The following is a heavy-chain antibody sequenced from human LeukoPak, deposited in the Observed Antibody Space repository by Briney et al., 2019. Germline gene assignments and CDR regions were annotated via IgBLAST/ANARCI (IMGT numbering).Heavy chain of an antibody. J-gene: IGHJ6*02. CDR2: IYYSGST. CDR1: GGSISSGGYY. V-gene: IGHV4-31*03. D-gene: IGHD3-22*01. Sequence: PSQTLSLTCTVSGGSISSGGYYWSWIRQHPGKGLEWIGYIYYSGSTYYNPSLKSRVTVSVDTSKNQFSLKLSSVTAADTAVYYCAREAMIVDGMDVWGQGTTVTVSS. CDR3: AREAMIVDGMDV.